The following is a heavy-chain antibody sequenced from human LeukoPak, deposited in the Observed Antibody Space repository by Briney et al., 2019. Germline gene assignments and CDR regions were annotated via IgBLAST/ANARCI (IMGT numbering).Heavy chain of an antibody. CDR2: IKSKTDGGTT. V-gene: IGHV3-15*01. D-gene: IGHD3-22*01. CDR3: TTGLQNYYDIFDY. CDR1: GFTFSNAW. Sequence: GGSLRLSCAASGFTFSNAWMSWVRQAPGKGLEWVGRIKSKTDGGTTDYAAPVKGRFTISRDDSKNTLYLQMNSLKTEDTAVYCCTTGLQNYYDIFDYWGQGTLVTVSS. J-gene: IGHJ4*02.